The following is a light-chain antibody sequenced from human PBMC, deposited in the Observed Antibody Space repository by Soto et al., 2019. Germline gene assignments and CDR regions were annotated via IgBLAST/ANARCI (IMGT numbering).Light chain of an antibody. V-gene: IGLV1-40*01. CDR3: QSYDSSLSGSYV. J-gene: IGLJ1*01. CDR1: SCNIGAGYD. CDR2: GNS. Sequence: QSVLTQPPSVSGAPGQRVTITCTGSSCNIGAGYDVHGYQQLPGTAPKLLIYGNSNPPSGVPDRFSGSKSGPSPSLAITGLQAEDEADYYCQSYDSSLSGSYVFGTGTKVTVL.